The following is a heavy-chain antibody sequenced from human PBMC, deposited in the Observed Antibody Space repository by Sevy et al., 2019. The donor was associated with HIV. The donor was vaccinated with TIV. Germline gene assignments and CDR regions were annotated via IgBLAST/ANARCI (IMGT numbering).Heavy chain of an antibody. CDR1: SDSVSTGDYF. CDR3: ARERRMGRYYFDL. CDR2: IYYSGST. V-gene: IGHV4-61*08. J-gene: IGHJ4*02. D-gene: IGHD3-10*01. Sequence: SETLSLTCTVFSDSVSTGDYFWSWIRQPPGKGLEWIGYIYYSGSTSYNLSLKSRVTISLDTSKNQFSLILSSMTTADTAIYYCARERRMGRYYFDLWGLGALVTVSS.